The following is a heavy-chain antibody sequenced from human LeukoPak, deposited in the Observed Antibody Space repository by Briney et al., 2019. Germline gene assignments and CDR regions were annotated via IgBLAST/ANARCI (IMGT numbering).Heavy chain of an antibody. CDR1: GFTFDDYG. J-gene: IGHJ6*03. CDR3: ARERATLDSYYFLDV. CDR2: INWNGDTI. Sequence: GGSLTLPCAASGFTFDDYGMTWVRHAPGKGLEGVSGINWNGDTILYADSVKGRFTISRDNAKNSVYLQMNSLRAADAALYYCARERATLDSYYFLDVWGKGTTVTVSS. V-gene: IGHV3-20*04. D-gene: IGHD5-12*01.